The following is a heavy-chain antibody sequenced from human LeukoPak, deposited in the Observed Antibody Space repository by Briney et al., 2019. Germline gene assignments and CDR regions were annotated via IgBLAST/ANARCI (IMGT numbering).Heavy chain of an antibody. CDR3: ARDPKIRSGYDLDY. V-gene: IGHV3-7*01. CDR1: GFTFTKYW. J-gene: IGHJ4*02. Sequence: GGSLRLSCAASGFTFTKYWMTWVRQAPGKGLEWVGNIKQDGSDKNYMDSVKGRFTISRDNTKNSVYLQMSSLRAEDTAVYYCARDPKIRSGYDLDYWGQGTLVTVSS. D-gene: IGHD5-12*01. CDR2: IKQDGSDK.